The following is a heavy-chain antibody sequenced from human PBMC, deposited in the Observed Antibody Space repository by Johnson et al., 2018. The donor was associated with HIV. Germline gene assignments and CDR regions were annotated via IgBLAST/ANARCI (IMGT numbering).Heavy chain of an antibody. CDR3: ARDQRGDIIPTTYDAFDI. D-gene: IGHD5-12*01. V-gene: IGHV3-30-3*01. CDR2: ISYDGTNK. Sequence: QVQLVESGGGVVQPGRSLRLSCAASGFTFRSYAIHWVRQAPGKGLEWVAVISYDGTNKYSADSVKGRFTISRDNSKNTLYLQINSLRAEDTAVYYCARDQRGDIIPTTYDAFDIWGQGTMVTVSS. CDR1: GFTFRSYA. J-gene: IGHJ3*02.